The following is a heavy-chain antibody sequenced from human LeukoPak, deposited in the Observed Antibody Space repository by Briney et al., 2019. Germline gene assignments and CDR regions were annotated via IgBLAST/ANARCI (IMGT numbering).Heavy chain of an antibody. CDR1: GFTFSGYD. CDR3: ARRRYYYDY. V-gene: IGHV3-21*01. Sequence: GGSLRLSCAASGFTFSGYDMNWVRQAPGKGLEWVSSISGSSSYIYYADSMKGRFTISRDNGKNSLYLQMNSLRAEDTAVYYCARRRYYYDYWGPGTLVTVSS. D-gene: IGHD1-14*01. J-gene: IGHJ4*02. CDR2: ISGSSSYI.